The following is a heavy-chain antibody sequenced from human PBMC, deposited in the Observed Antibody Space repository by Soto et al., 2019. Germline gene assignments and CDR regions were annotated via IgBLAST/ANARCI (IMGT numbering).Heavy chain of an antibody. Sequence: EVQLVESGGGLVQPGGSLRLSCAASGFTFSSYSMNWVRQAPGKGLEWVSYISSSSSTIYYADSVKGRFTISRDNAKNSLYLQMNSLRDEDTAVYYCARDLARSQWLVLPPDWGQGTLVTVSS. CDR3: ARDLARSQWLVLPPD. CDR2: ISSSSSTI. D-gene: IGHD6-19*01. CDR1: GFTFSSYS. J-gene: IGHJ4*02. V-gene: IGHV3-48*02.